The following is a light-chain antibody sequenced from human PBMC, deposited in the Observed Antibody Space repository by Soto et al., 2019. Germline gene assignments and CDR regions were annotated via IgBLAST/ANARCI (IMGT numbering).Light chain of an antibody. CDR1: QTIRSW. Sequence: DIQITQSPSTLSGTVGDRITIAGRASQTIRSWWALTQQKPGKAPKLMIYRESTLKRGVPSRYSGSGSGTEFTLTISRLQPEAFATYYCQQSYSTPPTFGQGTKVDIK. CDR2: RES. V-gene: IGKV1-5*03. J-gene: IGKJ1*01. CDR3: QQSYSTPPT.